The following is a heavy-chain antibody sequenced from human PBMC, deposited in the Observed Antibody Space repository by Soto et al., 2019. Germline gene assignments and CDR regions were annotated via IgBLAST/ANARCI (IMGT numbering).Heavy chain of an antibody. J-gene: IGHJ3*02. CDR3: AKDLITAMGYDAFDI. Sequence: GGSLRLSCAASGFTFSSYAMSWVRQAPGKELEWVSAISGSGGSTYYADSVKGRFTISRDNSKNTLYLQMNSPRAEDTAVYYCAKDLITAMGYDAFDIWGQGTMVTVSS. V-gene: IGHV3-23*01. CDR1: GFTFSSYA. CDR2: ISGSGGST. D-gene: IGHD5-18*01.